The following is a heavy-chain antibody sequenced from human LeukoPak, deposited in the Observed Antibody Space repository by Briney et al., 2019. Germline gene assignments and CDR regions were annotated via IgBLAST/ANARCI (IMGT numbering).Heavy chain of an antibody. CDR1: GFTFSSYS. Sequence: GGSLRLSCAGSGFTFSSYSMNWVRQAPGKGLEWVAVISYDGSNKYYADSVKGRFTISRDNSKNTLYLQMNSLRAEDTAVYYCAKTAWLQLYYFDYWGQGTLVTVSS. V-gene: IGHV3-30*18. CDR3: AKTAWLQLYYFDY. D-gene: IGHD5-24*01. J-gene: IGHJ4*02. CDR2: ISYDGSNK.